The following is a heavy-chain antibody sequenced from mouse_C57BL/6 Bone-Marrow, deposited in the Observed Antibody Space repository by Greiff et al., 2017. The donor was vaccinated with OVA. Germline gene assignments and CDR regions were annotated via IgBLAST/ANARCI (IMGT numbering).Heavy chain of an antibody. CDR3: TTYSNLAY. Sequence: EVQRVESGAELVRPGASVKLSCTASGFNIKDDYMHWVKQRPEQGLEWIGWIDPENGDTEYASKFQGKATITADTSSNTAYLQLSSLTSEDTAVYYCTTYSNLAYWGQGTLVTVSA. CDR2: IDPENGDT. J-gene: IGHJ3*01. D-gene: IGHD2-5*01. V-gene: IGHV14-4*01. CDR1: GFNIKDDY.